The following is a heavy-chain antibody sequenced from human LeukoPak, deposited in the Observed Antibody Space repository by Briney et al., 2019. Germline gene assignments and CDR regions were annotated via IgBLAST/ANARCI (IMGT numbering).Heavy chain of an antibody. CDR2: IYYSGST. CDR1: GGSISSSSYY. V-gene: IGHV4-39*01. D-gene: IGHD3-3*01. J-gene: IGHJ3*02. Sequence: SETLSLTCTVSGGSISSSSYYWGWIRQPPGKGLEWIGSIYYSGSTYHNPSLKGRVTISVDTSKNQFSLKLSSVTAADTAVYYCARQEYYDFWSGSHTTHDAFDIWGQGTMVTVSS. CDR3: ARQEYYDFWSGSHTTHDAFDI.